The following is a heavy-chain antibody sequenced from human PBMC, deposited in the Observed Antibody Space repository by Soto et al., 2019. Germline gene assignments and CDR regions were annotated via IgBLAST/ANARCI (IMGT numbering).Heavy chain of an antibody. V-gene: IGHV1-69*13. CDR1: GGTFSSYA. Sequence: GASVKVSCKASGGTFSSYAISWVRQAPGQGLEWMGGIIPIFGTANYAQKFQGRVTITADESTSTAYMELSSLRSEDTAVYYCAQYRLTTRLADYWGQGTLGTVS. CDR3: AQYRLTTRLADY. CDR2: IIPIFGTA. J-gene: IGHJ4*02. D-gene: IGHD3-3*01.